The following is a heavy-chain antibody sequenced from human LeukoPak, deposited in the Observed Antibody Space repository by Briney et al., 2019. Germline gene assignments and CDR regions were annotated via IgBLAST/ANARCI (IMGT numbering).Heavy chain of an antibody. J-gene: IGHJ4*02. Sequence: PGRSLRLSCAAPGFTFSSYAMHWVRQAPGKGLEWVAVISYDGSNKYYADSVKGRFTISRDNSKNTLYLQMNSLRAADTAVYYCARDGDGSTSCYGVCEEKGFDYWGQGTLVTVS. D-gene: IGHD2-2*01. V-gene: IGHV3-30*04. CDR1: GFTFSSYA. CDR2: ISYDGSNK. CDR3: ARDGDGSTSCYGVCEEKGFDY.